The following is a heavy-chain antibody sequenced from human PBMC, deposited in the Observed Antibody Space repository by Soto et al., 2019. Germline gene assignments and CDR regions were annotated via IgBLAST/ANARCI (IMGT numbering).Heavy chain of an antibody. CDR2: ISYDGSNK. CDR3: AKVRSRGGTPPPYFDY. CDR1: GFTFSSYG. Sequence: QVQLVESGGGVVQPGRSLRLSCAASGFTFSSYGMHWVRQAPGKGLEWVAVISYDGSNKYYADSVKGRFTISRDNSKNTLYLQMNSLRAEDTALYYCAKVRSRGGTPPPYFDYWGQGTLVTVSS. D-gene: IGHD1-26*01. J-gene: IGHJ4*02. V-gene: IGHV3-30*18.